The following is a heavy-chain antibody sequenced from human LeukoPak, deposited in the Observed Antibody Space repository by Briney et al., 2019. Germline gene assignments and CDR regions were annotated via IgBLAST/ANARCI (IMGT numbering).Heavy chain of an antibody. CDR2: ISSGRGTI. J-gene: IGHJ4*02. CDR1: GFTFSSYS. CDR3: ARGLDY. V-gene: IGHV3-48*01. Sequence: PGGSLRLSCAASGFTFSSYSMNWVRQAPGKGLEWVSYISSGRGTIYYADSVKGRFTISRDNAKNSLYLQMNSLRAEDTAVYYCARGLDYWGQGTMVTVSS.